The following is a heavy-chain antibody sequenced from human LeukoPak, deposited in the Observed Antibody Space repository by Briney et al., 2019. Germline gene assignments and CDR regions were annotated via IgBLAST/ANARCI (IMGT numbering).Heavy chain of an antibody. Sequence: SETLSLTCTVSGGSISSYYWSWIRQPPGKGLEWIGYIYYSGSTNYNPSLKSRVTISVDTSKNQFSLKLSSVTAADTAVYYCARAFWGSGIDYWGQGTLVTVSS. V-gene: IGHV4-59*01. CDR2: IYYSGST. J-gene: IGHJ4*02. D-gene: IGHD3-16*01. CDR3: ARAFWGSGIDY. CDR1: GGSISSYY.